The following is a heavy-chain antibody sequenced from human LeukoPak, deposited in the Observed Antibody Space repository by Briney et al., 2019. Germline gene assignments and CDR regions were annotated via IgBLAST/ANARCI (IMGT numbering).Heavy chain of an antibody. J-gene: IGHJ3*02. CDR2: IYYSGST. D-gene: IGHD3-10*01. CDR3: ARAGRFGEFADAFDI. Sequence: PSETLSLTCTVSGGSISSYYWSWIRQPPGKGLEWIGYIYYSGSTNYNPSRKSRVTISVDTSKNQFSLKLSSVTAADTAVYYCARAGRFGEFADAFDIWGQGTMVTVSS. CDR1: GGSISSYY. V-gene: IGHV4-59*01.